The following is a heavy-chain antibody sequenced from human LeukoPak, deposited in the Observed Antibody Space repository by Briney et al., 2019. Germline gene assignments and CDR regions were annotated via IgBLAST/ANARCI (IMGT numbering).Heavy chain of an antibody. J-gene: IGHJ3*02. CDR1: GYTFTSYG. CDR3: ARDSPDQYSGYDHVFAFDI. Sequence: ASVKVSCKASGYTFTSYGISWVRQAPGQGLEWMGWVSAYNGNTNYAQKLQGRVTMTTDTSTSTAYMELRSLRSDDTAVYYCARDSPDQYSGYDHVFAFDIWGQGTMVTVSS. V-gene: IGHV1-18*01. D-gene: IGHD5-12*01. CDR2: VSAYNGNT.